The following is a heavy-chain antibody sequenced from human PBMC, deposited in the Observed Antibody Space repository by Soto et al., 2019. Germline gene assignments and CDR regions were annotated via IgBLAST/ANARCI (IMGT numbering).Heavy chain of an antibody. Sequence: GGSLRLSCAASGFTFSRHNMNWVRQAPGKGLEWVSFITSSGGATYYADSVKGRFTTSRDNSNNTLYLQMNSLRAEDTAVYYCASRYYFHYWGQGTLVTVSS. CDR3: ASRYYFHY. V-gene: IGHV3-23*01. CDR2: ITSSGGAT. CDR1: GFTFSRHN. J-gene: IGHJ4*02.